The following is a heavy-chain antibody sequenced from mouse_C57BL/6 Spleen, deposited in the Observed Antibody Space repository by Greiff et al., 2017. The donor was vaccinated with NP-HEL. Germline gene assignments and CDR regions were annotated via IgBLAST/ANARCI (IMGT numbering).Heavy chain of an antibody. V-gene: IGHV10-3*01. CDR2: IRSKSSNYAT. Sequence: EVQGVESGGGLVQPKGSLKLSCAASGFTFNTYAMHWVRQAPGKGLEWVARIRSKSSNYATYYADSVKDRFTISRDDSQSMLYLQMNNLKTEDTAMYYCVRGIYGSSSPWFAYWGQGTLVTVSA. D-gene: IGHD1-1*01. CDR3: VRGIYGSSSPWFAY. CDR1: GFTFNTYA. J-gene: IGHJ3*01.